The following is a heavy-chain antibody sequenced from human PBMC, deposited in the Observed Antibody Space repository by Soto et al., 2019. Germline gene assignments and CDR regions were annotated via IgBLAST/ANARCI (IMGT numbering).Heavy chain of an antibody. CDR2: IYYSGST. J-gene: IGHJ5*02. D-gene: IGHD6-19*01. CDR3: ARPRSSGWYKGWFDP. V-gene: IGHV4-39*01. Sequence: SSETLSLTCTVSGGSISSSSYYWGWIRQPPGKGLEWIGSIYYSGSTYYNPSLKSRVTISVDTSKNQFSLKLSSVTAADTAVYYCARPRSSGWYKGWFDPWGQGTLVTVSS. CDR1: GGSISSSSYY.